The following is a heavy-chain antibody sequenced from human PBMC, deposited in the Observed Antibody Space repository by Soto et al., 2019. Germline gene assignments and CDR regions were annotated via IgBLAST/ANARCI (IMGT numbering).Heavy chain of an antibody. CDR1: GFTFSDYY. CDR2: ISSSGSTI. Sequence: GGSLRLSCAASGFTFSDYYMSWIRQAPGKGLEWVSYISSSGSTIYYADSVKGRFTISRDNAKNSLYLQMNSLRAEDTAVYYCARADGLRFLEWSRPYGMDAWGQGTTVTVSS. D-gene: IGHD3-3*01. V-gene: IGHV3-11*01. CDR3: ARADGLRFLEWSRPYGMDA. J-gene: IGHJ6*02.